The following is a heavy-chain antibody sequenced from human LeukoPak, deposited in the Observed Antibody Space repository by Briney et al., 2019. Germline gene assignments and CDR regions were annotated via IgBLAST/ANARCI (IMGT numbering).Heavy chain of an antibody. CDR1: GFTFSSYG. V-gene: IGHV3-30*03. Sequence: GGSLRLSCAASGFTFSSYGMHWVRQAPGKGLEWVAVISYDGSNKYYADSVKGRLTISRDISKNTLYVQMNSLRPEDTAVYYCITLYGDYAGGYWGQGTLVTVSS. CDR2: ISYDGSNK. D-gene: IGHD4-17*01. CDR3: ITLYGDYAGGY. J-gene: IGHJ4*02.